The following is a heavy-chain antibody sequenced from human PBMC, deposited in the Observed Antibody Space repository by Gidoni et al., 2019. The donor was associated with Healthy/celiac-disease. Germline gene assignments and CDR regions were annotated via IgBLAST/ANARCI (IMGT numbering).Heavy chain of an antibody. D-gene: IGHD3-10*02. CDR1: GFTFGDYA. CDR3: TGDPYVGHDYYGMDV. V-gene: IGHV3-49*05. Sequence: EVQLVESGGGLVKLGRSLRLSCTAYGFTFGDYAMSWFRQAPGKGLEWVGFIRSKAYGGTTEYAASVKGTFTISRDDSKSIAYLQMNSLKTEDTAVYYCTGDPYVGHDYYGMDVWGQGTTVTVSS. J-gene: IGHJ6*02. CDR2: IRSKAYGGTT.